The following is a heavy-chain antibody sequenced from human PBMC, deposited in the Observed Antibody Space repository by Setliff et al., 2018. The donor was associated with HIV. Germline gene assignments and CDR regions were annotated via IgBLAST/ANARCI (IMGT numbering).Heavy chain of an antibody. V-gene: IGHV4-31*03. CDR3: ARGLVVVTDSDYDTNYYYYYYMDV. Sequence: SETLSLTCTVSGGSISSGGYYWSWIRQHPGKGLEWIGYIYYSGSTYYNPSLKSRVTISIDTSKNQFSLKLSSVTAADTAVYYCARGLVVVTDSDYDTNYYYYYYMDVWGKGTTVPSP. J-gene: IGHJ6*03. CDR2: IYYSGST. D-gene: IGHD5-12*01. CDR1: GGSISSGGYY.